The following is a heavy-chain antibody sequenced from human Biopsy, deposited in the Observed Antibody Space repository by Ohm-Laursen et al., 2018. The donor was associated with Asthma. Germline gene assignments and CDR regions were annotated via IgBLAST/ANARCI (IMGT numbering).Heavy chain of an antibody. J-gene: IGHJ4*02. CDR3: ARKAGSCISRTCYSLDF. Sequence: SVKVSCKSLGGTFNTYVIGWGRRAPGQGLEWMGGINSVFGTTTYPQKFQDRVTITADDSTSTVYMELSSLRSEDTAVYYCARKAGSCISRTCYSLDFWGQGTLVTVSS. V-gene: IGHV1-69*13. CDR1: GGTFNTYV. D-gene: IGHD2-2*01. CDR2: INSVFGTT.